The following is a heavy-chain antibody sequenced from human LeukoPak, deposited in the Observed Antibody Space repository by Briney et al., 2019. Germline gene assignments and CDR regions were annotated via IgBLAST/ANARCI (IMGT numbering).Heavy chain of an antibody. D-gene: IGHD2-15*01. J-gene: IGHJ4*02. V-gene: IGHV3-30*02. CDR3: AKDRGRYCSGGSCYTTHYFDY. Sequence: PGGSLRLSXAASGFTFSSYGMYWVREGPGKGLWWVAFIWYDGSNKYYADSVKGRFTISRDNSKNTLYLQMNSLRAEDTAVYYCAKDRGRYCSGGSCYTTHYFDYWGQGTLVTVSS. CDR1: GFTFSSYG. CDR2: IWYDGSNK.